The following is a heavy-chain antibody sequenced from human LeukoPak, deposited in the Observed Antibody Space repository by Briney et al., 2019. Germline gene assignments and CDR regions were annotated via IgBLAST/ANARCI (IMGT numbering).Heavy chain of an antibody. Sequence: PSQTLSLTCVISGDSVSSNSAAWNWIRQSPSRGLEWLGRTYYRSKWYNDYAVSVKSRITINPDTSKNQFSLQLNSVTPEDTAVYYCARDHSSSWYNYYGMDVWGQGTTVTVSS. CDR1: GDSVSSNSAA. CDR2: TYYRSKWYN. J-gene: IGHJ6*02. CDR3: ARDHSSSWYNYYGMDV. D-gene: IGHD6-13*01. V-gene: IGHV6-1*01.